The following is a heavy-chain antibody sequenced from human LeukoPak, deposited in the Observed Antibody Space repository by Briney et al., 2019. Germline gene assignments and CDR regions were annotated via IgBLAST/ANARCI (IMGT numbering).Heavy chain of an antibody. V-gene: IGHV1-2*02. D-gene: IGHD1-26*01. CDR1: GYTFTGYY. CDR3: ASRTVNSGSLLPFDY. CDR2: INPNSGGT. J-gene: IGHJ4*02. Sequence: ASVKVSCKASGYTFTGYYMHWVRQAPGQGLEWMGWINPNSGGTNYAQKFQGRVTVTRDTSISTAYMELSRLRSDDTAVYYCASRTVNSGSLLPFDYWGQGTLVTVSS.